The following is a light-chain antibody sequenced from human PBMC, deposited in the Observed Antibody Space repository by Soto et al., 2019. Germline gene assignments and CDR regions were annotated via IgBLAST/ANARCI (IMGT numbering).Light chain of an antibody. CDR1: QSVSNNY. Sequence: EMVFTQATGTLSLSPGERATLTCRASQSVSNNYLAWCQPKPGQAPRLLIYGASNRATGIPDMFSGSGSGTDFTLTISRLEPEDFAVSYCQQYSSSGTFGPGTKVDIK. CDR2: GAS. V-gene: IGKV3-20*01. CDR3: QQYSSSGT. J-gene: IGKJ1*01.